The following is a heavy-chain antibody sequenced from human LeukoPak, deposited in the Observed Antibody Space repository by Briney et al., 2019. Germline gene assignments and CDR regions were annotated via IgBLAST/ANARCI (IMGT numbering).Heavy chain of an antibody. CDR2: IYSGGST. Sequence: GGSLRLSCAASGFTVSSNYMSWVRQAPGKGLEWVSVIYSGGSTYYADSVKGRFTISRDNSKNTLYLQMNSLRTEDTAVYYCARGGSGWYYFDYWGQGTLVTVSS. J-gene: IGHJ4*02. CDR3: ARGGSGWYYFDY. D-gene: IGHD6-19*01. CDR1: GFTVSSNY. V-gene: IGHV3-53*01.